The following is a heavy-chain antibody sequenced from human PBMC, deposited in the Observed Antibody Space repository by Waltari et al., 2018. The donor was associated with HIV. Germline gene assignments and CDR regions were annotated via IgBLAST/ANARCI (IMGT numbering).Heavy chain of an antibody. Sequence: QVQLVESGGGVVQPGRSLRLSCAASGFTFGSHAMHWVRQAPGKGLEWVAVIWYDGSNKFYADSVKGRFTISKDNSQNTLSLQMNSLRAADTAVYYCARSGLQYCDSDTCSHRYYYGMDVWGQGTTVTVSS. CDR2: IWYDGSNK. J-gene: IGHJ6*02. V-gene: IGHV3-33*01. CDR3: ARSGLQYCDSDTCSHRYYYGMDV. D-gene: IGHD2-21*02. CDR1: GFTFGSHA.